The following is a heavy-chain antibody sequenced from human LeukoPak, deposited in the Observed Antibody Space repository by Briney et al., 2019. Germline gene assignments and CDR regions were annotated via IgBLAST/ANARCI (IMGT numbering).Heavy chain of an antibody. D-gene: IGHD6-19*01. V-gene: IGHV3-33*01. Sequence: GGSLRLSCAASGFTFSSYGMHWVRQAPGKGLEWVAIISYDGTNKYYADSVKGRFTISRDNSKNTLYLQMNSLRAEDTAVYYCARDHTSDNSIMYYFDCWGQGTLVTVSS. CDR1: GFTFSSYG. CDR2: ISYDGTNK. J-gene: IGHJ4*02. CDR3: ARDHTSDNSIMYYFDC.